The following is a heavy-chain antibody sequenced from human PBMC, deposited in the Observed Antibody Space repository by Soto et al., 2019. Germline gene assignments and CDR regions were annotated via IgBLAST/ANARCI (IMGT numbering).Heavy chain of an antibody. CDR2: IYWDDDK. Sequence: QITLKESGPPLVKPTQTLTLTCTFSGISLSTSGVGVGWIRQPPGKALEWLALIYWDDDKRYSPSLRSRLTINKDTSKNQVVLTMTNMDPVDTATYYCIQSRCGGDCLQSYASHYYYGMDVWGQGTKVTVSS. J-gene: IGHJ6*02. CDR1: GISLSTSGVG. D-gene: IGHD2-21*02. V-gene: IGHV2-5*02. CDR3: IQSRCGGDCLQSYASHYYYGMDV.